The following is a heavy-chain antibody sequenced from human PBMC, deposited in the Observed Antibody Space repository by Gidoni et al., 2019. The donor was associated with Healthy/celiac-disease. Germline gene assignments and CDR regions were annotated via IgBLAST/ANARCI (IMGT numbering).Heavy chain of an antibody. CDR1: GGSISSGGYY. D-gene: IGHD2-2*01. CDR3: ARDTSLIVVVPAAMYSFDY. V-gene: IGHV4-31*03. J-gene: IGHJ4*02. Sequence: QVPLQESGPGLVKPSQTLSLTCTVSGGSISSGGYYWSWIRQHPGKGLEWIGYIYYSGSTYYNPSLKSRVTRSVDTSKNQFSRKLSSVTAADTAVYYCARDTSLIVVVPAAMYSFDYWGQGTLVTVSS. CDR2: IYYSGST.